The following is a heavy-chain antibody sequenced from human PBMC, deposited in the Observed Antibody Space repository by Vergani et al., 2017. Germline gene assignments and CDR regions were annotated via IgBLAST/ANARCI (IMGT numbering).Heavy chain of an antibody. Sequence: QLQLQESGPGLVKPSETLSLTCTVSGGSISSSSYYWGWIRQPPGKGLEWIGSIYYSGSTYYNPSLKSRVTISVDTSKNQFSLKLSSVTAADTAVYYCATNMPGDSSSWAPDYYYGMDVWGQGTTVTVSS. J-gene: IGHJ6*02. V-gene: IGHV4-39*01. CDR1: GGSISSSSYY. CDR2: IYYSGST. D-gene: IGHD6-13*01. CDR3: ATNMPGDSSSWAPDYYYGMDV.